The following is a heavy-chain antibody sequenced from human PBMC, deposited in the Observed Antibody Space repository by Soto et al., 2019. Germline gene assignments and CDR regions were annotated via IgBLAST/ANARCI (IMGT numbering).Heavy chain of an antibody. Sequence: SETLSLTCTVSGGSIRTSSYYWGWIRQPPGKGLEWIGTIYYSGTTYYNPSLKSRLTIPVDTSKNQFSLKLTSVTAADTAVYFCARGDFASGSYYHPLPTWFDPWCQATLLTLSS. J-gene: IGHJ5*02. D-gene: IGHD3-10*01. V-gene: IGHV4-39*01. CDR2: IYYSGTT. CDR3: ARGDFASGSYYHPLPTWFDP. CDR1: GGSIRTSSYY.